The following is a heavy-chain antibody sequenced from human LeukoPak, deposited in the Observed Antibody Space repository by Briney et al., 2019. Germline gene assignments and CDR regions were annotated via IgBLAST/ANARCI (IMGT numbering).Heavy chain of an antibody. V-gene: IGHV3-11*01. D-gene: IGHD6-13*01. J-gene: IGHJ4*02. CDR2: ISSSCSTI. CDR1: RFTFSDYY. Sequence: GGSLRLSCAASRFTFSDYYMTWIRQAPEKGPEGVSYISSSCSTIYYADSVKGRFTISRDNDKNSLYLQMNSLRAEDTAVYYCAGDPVGYSSSCDYWGQGTLVTVSS. CDR3: AGDPVGYSSSCDY.